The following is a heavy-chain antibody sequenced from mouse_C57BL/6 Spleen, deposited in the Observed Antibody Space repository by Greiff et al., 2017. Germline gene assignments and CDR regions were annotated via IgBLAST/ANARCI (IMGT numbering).Heavy chain of an antibody. V-gene: IGHV5-9*01. CDR3: ARFTTVAGAMDY. D-gene: IGHD1-1*01. J-gene: IGHJ4*01. CDR2: ISGGGGNT. Sequence: EVHLVESGGGLVKPGGSLKLSCAASGFTFSSYTMSWVRQTPEKRLEWVATISGGGGNTYYPDSVKGRFTISRDNAKNTLYLQMSSLRSEDTALYYCARFTTVAGAMDYWGQGTSVTVSS. CDR1: GFTFSSYT.